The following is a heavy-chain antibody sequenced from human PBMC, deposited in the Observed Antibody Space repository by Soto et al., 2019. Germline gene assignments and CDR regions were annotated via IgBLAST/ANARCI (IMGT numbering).Heavy chain of an antibody. CDR3: AEPQWELLD. V-gene: IGHV3-23*01. CDR2: INSGGST. D-gene: IGHD1-26*01. CDR1: GLTFRSSS. J-gene: IGHJ4*02. Sequence: EVQLLQSGGGLVQPGGSLRLSCAASGLTFRSSSMSWVRQAPGKGLEWVSAINSGGSTYYADSVQGRFTVFIDNSKKTLYLQMNSLRAEDTAVYSCAEPQWELLDWGQGTLVTVSS.